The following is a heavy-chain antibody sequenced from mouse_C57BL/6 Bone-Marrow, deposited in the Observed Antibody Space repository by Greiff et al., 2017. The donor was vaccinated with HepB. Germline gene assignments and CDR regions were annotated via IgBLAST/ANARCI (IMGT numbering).Heavy chain of an antibody. CDR1: GFTFSSYG. D-gene: IGHD1-1*01. J-gene: IGHJ2*01. V-gene: IGHV5-6*01. CDR3: ARRDYGGDFDY. Sequence: EVQLVESGGDLVKPGGSLKLSCAASGFTFSSYGMSWVRQTPDKRLEWVATISSGGSYTYYPDSVKGRFTISRDNAKNTLYLQMSSLKSEDTAMYYCARRDYGGDFDYWGQGTTLTVSS. CDR2: ISSGGSYT.